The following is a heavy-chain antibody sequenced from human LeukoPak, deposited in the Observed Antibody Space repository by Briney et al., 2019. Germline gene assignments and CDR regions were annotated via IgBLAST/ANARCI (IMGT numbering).Heavy chain of an antibody. V-gene: IGHV5-51*01. CDR1: GYSLTNYW. CDR2: IYPGDSDA. Sequence: GESLKISCKASGYSLTNYWIGWVRKMPGKGLEWMGIIYPGDSDARYSPSFQGQVTISADKSISTAYLQWRSLKTSDTAMYYCARRVTASYSFDYWGQGTLVTVSS. CDR3: ARRVTASYSFDY. J-gene: IGHJ4*02. D-gene: IGHD2-21*02.